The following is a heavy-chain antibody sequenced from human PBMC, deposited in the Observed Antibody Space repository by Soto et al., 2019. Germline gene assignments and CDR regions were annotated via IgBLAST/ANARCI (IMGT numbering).Heavy chain of an antibody. CDR3: ARRSPGSLGGLAV. V-gene: IGHV5-51*01. D-gene: IGHD3-16*01. Sequence: GESLKISCKGSGYSFSNYWIVWVRQMPGKGLEWMGIIYPGDSDTTYSPSFQGQVTISADKSITTAYLQWSSLKASDTAIYYCARRSPGSLGGLAVSGQGTTVTVSS. J-gene: IGHJ6*02. CDR1: GYSFSNYW. CDR2: IYPGDSDT.